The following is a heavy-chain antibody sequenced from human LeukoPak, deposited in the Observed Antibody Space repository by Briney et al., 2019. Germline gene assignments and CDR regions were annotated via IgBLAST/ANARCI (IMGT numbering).Heavy chain of an antibody. CDR3: ARDRAKSVLFDY. D-gene: IGHD3-10*01. J-gene: IGHJ4*02. V-gene: IGHV1-46*01. CDR1: GGTFSSYA. CDR2: INPSGGST. Sequence: ASVKVSCKASGGTFSSYAISWVRQAPGQGLEWMGIINPSGGSTSYAQKFQGRVTMTRDTSTSTVYMELSSLRSEDTAVYYCARDRAKSVLFDYWGQGTLVTVSS.